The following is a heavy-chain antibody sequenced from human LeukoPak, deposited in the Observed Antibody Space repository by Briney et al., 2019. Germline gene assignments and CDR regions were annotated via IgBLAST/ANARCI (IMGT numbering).Heavy chain of an antibody. CDR3: DPHDSASQF. Sequence: GRPLRLSCAASGFTFSIYAMHWVRQAPGKGLEWVALISSDGSNQYYADSVKGRFTISRDNSKNTLYLQMNGLRDEDTAVYYCDPHDSASQFWGQGTLVTVSS. J-gene: IGHJ4*02. V-gene: IGHV3-30-3*01. D-gene: IGHD6-6*01. CDR2: ISSDGSNQ. CDR1: GFTFSIYA.